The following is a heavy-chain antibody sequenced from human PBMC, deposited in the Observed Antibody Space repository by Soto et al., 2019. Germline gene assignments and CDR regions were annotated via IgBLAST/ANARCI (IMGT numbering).Heavy chain of an antibody. V-gene: IGHV3-23*01. CDR2: ISSGGGAT. D-gene: IGHD3-22*01. CDR3: AKDPYYSDTSGMDV. Sequence: GSLRLSCAASGFTFDSYAMAWVRQAPGKGLEWVSAISSGGGATYFADSVKGRFTISRDNSRNTLYLQMSSLRAEDTAVYYCAKDPYYSDTSGMDVWGLGTTVTVSS. J-gene: IGHJ6*02. CDR1: GFTFDSYA.